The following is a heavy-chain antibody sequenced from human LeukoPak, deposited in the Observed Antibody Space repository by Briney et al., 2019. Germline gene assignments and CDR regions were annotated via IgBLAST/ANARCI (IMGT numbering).Heavy chain of an antibody. CDR1: GLTLSNYG. D-gene: IGHD3-22*01. CDR3: AKRGVVIRVILVGFHKEAYYFDS. Sequence: GGSLRLSCAVSGLTLSNYGMSWVRQAPGKGLEWVAGISDSGGRTNYADSVKGRFTISRDNPKNTIYLQMNSLRAEDTAVYFCAKRGVVIRVILVGFHKEAYYFDSWGQGALATVSS. V-gene: IGHV3-23*01. J-gene: IGHJ4*02. CDR2: ISDSGGRT.